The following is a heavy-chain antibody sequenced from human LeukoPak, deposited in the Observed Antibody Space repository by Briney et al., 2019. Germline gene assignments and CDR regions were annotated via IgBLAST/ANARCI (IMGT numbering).Heavy chain of an antibody. Sequence: GGSLRLSCAASGFTFSSSNMNWLRQAPGKGLEWVSSITSSSTMHYADSMKGRFTISRDNAKNSLYLQMNSLRAEDTAVYYCARDLSSSSWGQGTLVTVSS. CDR1: GFTFSSSN. D-gene: IGHD6-6*01. CDR3: ARDLSSSS. J-gene: IGHJ5*02. V-gene: IGHV3-69-1*01. CDR2: ITSSSTM.